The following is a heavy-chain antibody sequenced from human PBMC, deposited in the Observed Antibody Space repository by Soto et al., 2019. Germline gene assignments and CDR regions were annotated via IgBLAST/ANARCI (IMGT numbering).Heavy chain of an antibody. CDR2: IRDSESGGTT. D-gene: IGHD2-21*01. CDR3: AKVRVGIDVDFDY. Sequence: EVQLLESGGGLVQPGGSLRLSCAASGFTFSSCAMSWVRQAPAKGLEWVSLIRDSESGGTTFYADSVKGRFTISRDDSKNTLYLQMSSLRAEDTAMYYCAKVRVGIDVDFDYWGQGALVTVSS. CDR1: GFTFSSCA. V-gene: IGHV3-23*01. J-gene: IGHJ4*02.